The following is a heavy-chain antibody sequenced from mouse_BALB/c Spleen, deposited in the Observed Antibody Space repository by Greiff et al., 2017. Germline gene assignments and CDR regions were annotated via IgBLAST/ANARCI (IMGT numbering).Heavy chain of an antibody. CDR3: ASYGYDEGYYFDY. V-gene: IGHV2-2*02. Sequence: QVQLKESGPGLVQPSQSLSITCTVSGFSLTSYGVHWVRQSPGKGLEWLGVIWSGGSTDYNAAFISRLSISKDNSKSQVFFKMNSLQANDTAIYYCASYGYDEGYYFDYWGQGTTLTVSS. J-gene: IGHJ2*01. D-gene: IGHD2-2*01. CDR2: IWSGGST. CDR1: GFSLTSYG.